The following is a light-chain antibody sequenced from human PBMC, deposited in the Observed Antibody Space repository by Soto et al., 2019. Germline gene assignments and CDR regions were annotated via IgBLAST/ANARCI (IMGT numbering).Light chain of an antibody. CDR1: SSDVGRHNY. J-gene: IGLJ1*01. CDR2: EVS. Sequence: QSVLTQPASVSGAPGQSITISCTGTSSDVGRHNYVSWYQRYPGKAPKLTLYEVSSRPSGVSNRFSGSKSGNTAPLTISGLQAEDEADYSCSSDTSSSTLLVFGTGTKVTVL. V-gene: IGLV2-14*01. CDR3: SSDTSSSTLLV.